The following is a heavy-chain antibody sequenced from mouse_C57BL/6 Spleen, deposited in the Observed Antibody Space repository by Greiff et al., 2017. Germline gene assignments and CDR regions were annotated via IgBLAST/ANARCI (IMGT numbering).Heavy chain of an antibody. CDR1: GFTFSSYA. Sequence: EVMLVESGGGLVKPGGSLKLSCAASGFTFSSYAMSWVRQTPEKRLEWVATISDGGSYTYYPDNVKGRFTISRDNAKNNLYLQMSHLKSEDTAMYYCARYSNYPYWYFDVWGTGTTVTVSS. CDR3: ARYSNYPYWYFDV. J-gene: IGHJ1*03. CDR2: ISDGGSYT. D-gene: IGHD2-5*01. V-gene: IGHV5-4*03.